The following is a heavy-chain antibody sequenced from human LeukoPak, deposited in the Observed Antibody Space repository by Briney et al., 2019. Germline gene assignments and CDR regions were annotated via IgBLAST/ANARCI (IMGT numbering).Heavy chain of an antibody. Sequence: GGSLRLSCAASGFTFNSYAMSWVRQAPGKGLEWVSSISGSAYSTNYADSVKGRFTISRDNSKNTLYLQMNSLRVEDTAVYYCATDYGSGAYYTLDYWGQGTLVTVSS. CDR1: GFTFNSYA. D-gene: IGHD3-10*01. CDR3: ATDYGSGAYYTLDY. CDR2: ISGSAYST. V-gene: IGHV3-23*01. J-gene: IGHJ4*02.